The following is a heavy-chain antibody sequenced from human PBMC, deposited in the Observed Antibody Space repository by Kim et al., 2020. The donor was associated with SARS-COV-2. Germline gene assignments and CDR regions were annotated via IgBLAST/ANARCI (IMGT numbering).Heavy chain of an antibody. J-gene: IGHJ5*01. CDR1: GFTFDDYA. CDR2: XVWNSGVK. V-gene: IGHV3-9*01. Sequence: GGSLRLSCVTSGFTFDDYAMHWVRQSPGKXXEWXSGXVWNSGVKVYANSVKGXFTISRDNAKNSLFLEXNSLRVEDTAFXFCAKMGQGSLHRDGWFDSWGXGTPVTXSX. CDR3: AKMGQGSLHRDGWFDS. D-gene: IGHD2-8*01.